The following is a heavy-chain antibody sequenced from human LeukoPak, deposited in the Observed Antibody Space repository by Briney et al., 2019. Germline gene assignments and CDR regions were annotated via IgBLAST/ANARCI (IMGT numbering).Heavy chain of an antibody. Sequence: PSQTLSLTCTVSGGSISSGSYYWSWIRQPAGTGLEWIGRIYTSGSTNYNPSLKSRVTISVDTSKNQFSLKLSSVTAADTAVYYCARNPCCSGGSCYPGLYWFDPWGQGTLVTVSS. J-gene: IGHJ5*02. CDR3: ARNPCCSGGSCYPGLYWFDP. D-gene: IGHD2-15*01. CDR1: GGSISSGSYY. V-gene: IGHV4-61*02. CDR2: IYTSGST.